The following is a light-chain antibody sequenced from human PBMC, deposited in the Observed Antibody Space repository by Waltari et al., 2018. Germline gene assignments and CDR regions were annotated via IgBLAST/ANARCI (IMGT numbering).Light chain of an antibody. Sequence: SVLTQPPSASGTPGQRVPISCSGISPNNGGNRVTWFQHRPGTAPKLLIYATNHRPSGVPDRFSASMSGTSASLAISGLQSEDEADYYCAAWDASLFGPWVFGGGTRLTVL. CDR3: AAWDASLFGPWV. CDR1: SPNNGGNR. CDR2: ATN. J-gene: IGLJ3*02. V-gene: IGLV1-44*01.